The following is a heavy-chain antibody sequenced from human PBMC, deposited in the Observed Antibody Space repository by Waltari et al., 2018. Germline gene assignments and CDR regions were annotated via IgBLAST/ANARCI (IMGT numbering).Heavy chain of an antibody. D-gene: IGHD2-21*01. J-gene: IGHJ4*01. CDR1: GESFLGYF. CDR2: SHHSGST. Sequence: QVQLHQWGAGQLKPSETLSLTCAVSGESFLGYFWSWIRQSPGKGLGGLGASHHSGSTNYNPALASRVSLSVDTTKKQFSLRLTSVTAADAAVYYCARYGEVPPNYFFDYWGRGTLVTVSS. V-gene: IGHV4-34*01. CDR3: ARYGEVPPNYFFDY.